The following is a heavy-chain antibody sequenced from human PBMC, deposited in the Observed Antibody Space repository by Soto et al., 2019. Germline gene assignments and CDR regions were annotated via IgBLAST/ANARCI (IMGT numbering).Heavy chain of an antibody. CDR3: ARVGGGLASLGYYGMDV. V-gene: IGHV1-2*04. CDR2: INPNSGGT. D-gene: IGHD3-10*01. J-gene: IGHJ6*02. Sequence: QVQLVQSGAEVKKTGASVKVSCKASGYTFIGYYIHWVRQAPGQGLEWMGWINPNSGGTNYAQRFQGWVTMTRDRSISTAYMELSRQKSDDTAVYYCARVGGGLASLGYYGMDVWVQGTTVTVSS. CDR1: GYTFIGYY.